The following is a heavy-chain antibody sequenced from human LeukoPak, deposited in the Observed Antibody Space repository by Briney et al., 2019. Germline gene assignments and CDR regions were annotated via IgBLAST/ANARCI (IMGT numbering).Heavy chain of an antibody. D-gene: IGHD4-17*01. V-gene: IGHV4-31*03. CDR2: IYYSGST. CDR3: ARDRQPYGDCGGPIDY. Sequence: SETLSLTCTVSGGSISSGGYYWSWIRQHPGKGLGWIGYIYYSGSTYYNPSLKSRVTISVDTSKNQFSLKLSSVTAADTAVYYCARDRQPYGDCGGPIDYWGQGTLVTVSS. J-gene: IGHJ4*02. CDR1: GGSISSGGYY.